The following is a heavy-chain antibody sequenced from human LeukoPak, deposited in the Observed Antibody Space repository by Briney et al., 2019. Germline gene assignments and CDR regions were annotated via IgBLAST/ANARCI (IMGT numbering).Heavy chain of an antibody. CDR2: INDDTP. V-gene: IGHV3-23*01. D-gene: IGHD3-3*01. CDR1: GFSFNTYS. CDR3: AKEYDLWHEQGNWFDT. J-gene: IGHJ5*02. Sequence: PGGSLRLSCTTSGFSFNTYSMSWVRQAPGEGLEWVSAINDDTPYYTDSVKGRFTVSRDNSRDTLYLHLNSLRAEDTAIYYCAKEYDLWHEQGNWFDTWGQGVLVTVSS.